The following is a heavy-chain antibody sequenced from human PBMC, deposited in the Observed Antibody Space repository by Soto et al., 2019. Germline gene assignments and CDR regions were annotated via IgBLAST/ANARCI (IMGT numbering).Heavy chain of an antibody. J-gene: IGHJ4*02. CDR3: ARESENLTSNFDY. V-gene: IGHV3-21*06. CDR2: ISSTTNYI. Sequence: GGSLRLSCAASGFTFTRYSMNWVRQAPGKGLEWVSSISSTTNYIYYGDSMKGRFTISRDNAKNSLYLEMNSLRAEDTAVYYCARESENLTSNFDYWGQGTLVTVSS. CDR1: GFTFTRYS.